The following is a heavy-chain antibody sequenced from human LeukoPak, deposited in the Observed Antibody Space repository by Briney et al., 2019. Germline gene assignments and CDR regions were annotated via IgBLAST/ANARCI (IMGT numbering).Heavy chain of an antibody. Sequence: PGGSLRLSCVASGFTFSSYWMAWVRQAPGKGLEWVANIKSDGSHKYYVDSVKGRFTISRDNAKNSVYLQMNSLRVDDTAVYFCASSHDSSGNDWGQGTMVTVSS. J-gene: IGHJ4*02. CDR1: GFTFSSYW. CDR3: ASSHDSSGND. V-gene: IGHV3-7*01. D-gene: IGHD3-22*01. CDR2: IKSDGSHK.